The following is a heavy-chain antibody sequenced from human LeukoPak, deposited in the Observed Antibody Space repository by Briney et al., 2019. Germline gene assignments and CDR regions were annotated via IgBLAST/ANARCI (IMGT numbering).Heavy chain of an antibody. CDR3: ARDHLRVLKDYYGMDV. CDR2: IYSGGST. D-gene: IGHD4/OR15-4a*01. Sequence: PGGSLRLSCAASGFTVSSNYMSWVRQAPGKGLEWVSVIYSGGSTYYADSVKGRFTISRHNSKNTLYLQMNSLRAEDTAVYYCARDHLRVLKDYYGMDVWGQGTTVTVSS. V-gene: IGHV3-53*04. J-gene: IGHJ6*02. CDR1: GFTVSSNY.